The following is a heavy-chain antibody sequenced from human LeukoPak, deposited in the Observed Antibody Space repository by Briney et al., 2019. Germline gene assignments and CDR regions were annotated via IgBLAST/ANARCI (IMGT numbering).Heavy chain of an antibody. CDR2: ISGTGGTT. V-gene: IGHV3-23*01. J-gene: IGHJ4*01. Sequence: GGSLRLSCAGSGFSFSSYVMHWVRQAPGKGLEWVSLISGTGGTTYYADSVKGRLTISKDNSKNTLYLQMNSLRVEDTAVYYCAKDAHSGSYFDYWGQGILVTVSS. D-gene: IGHD1-26*01. CDR1: GFSFSSYV. CDR3: AKDAHSGSYFDY.